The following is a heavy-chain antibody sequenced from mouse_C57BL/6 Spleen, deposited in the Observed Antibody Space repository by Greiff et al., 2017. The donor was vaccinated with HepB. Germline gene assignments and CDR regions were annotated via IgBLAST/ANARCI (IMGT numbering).Heavy chain of an antibody. J-gene: IGHJ4*01. Sequence: VQVVESGAELMKPGASVKLSCKATGYTFTGYWLEWVKQRPGHGLEWIGEILPGSGSTNYNEKFKGKATFTADTSSNTAYMQLSSLTTEDSAIYYCARIGLYYGRSYYAMDYWGQGTSVTVSS. V-gene: IGHV1-9*01. CDR2: ILPGSGST. D-gene: IGHD1-1*01. CDR3: ARIGLYYGRSYYAMDY. CDR1: GYTFTGYW.